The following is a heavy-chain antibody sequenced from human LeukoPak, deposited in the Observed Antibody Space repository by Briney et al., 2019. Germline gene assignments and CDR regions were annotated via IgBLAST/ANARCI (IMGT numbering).Heavy chain of an antibody. CDR2: ISSSSSYI. CDR1: GFTFSSYS. J-gene: IGHJ4*02. D-gene: IGHD2-2*01. CDR3: ARDSDIAVVPAAISY. Sequence: PGGSLRLSCAASGFTFSSYSMNWVRQAPGKGLEWVSSISSSSSYIYYADSVKGRFTISRDNAKNSLYLQMNSLRAEGTAVYYCARDSDIAVVPAAISYWGQGTLVTVSS. V-gene: IGHV3-21*01.